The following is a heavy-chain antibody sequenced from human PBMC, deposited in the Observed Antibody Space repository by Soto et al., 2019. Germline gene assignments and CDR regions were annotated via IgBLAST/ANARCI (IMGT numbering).Heavy chain of an antibody. CDR3: ARDGDGYNHEFGY. CDR2: IWYDGSNK. D-gene: IGHD5-12*01. V-gene: IGHV3-33*01. J-gene: IGHJ4*02. CDR1: GFTFSSYG. Sequence: SLGLSCAASGFTFSSYGMHWVRQAPGKGLEWVAVIWYDGSNKYYADSVKGRFTISRDNSKNTLYLQMNSLRAEDTAVYYCARDGDGYNHEFGYWGQGTLVTVSS.